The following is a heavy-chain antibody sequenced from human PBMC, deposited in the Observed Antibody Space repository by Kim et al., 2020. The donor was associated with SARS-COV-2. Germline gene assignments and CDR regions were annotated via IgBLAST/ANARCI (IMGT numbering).Heavy chain of an antibody. CDR2: IIPIFGTA. Sequence: SVKVSCKASGGTFSSYAISWVRQAPGQGLEWMGGIIPIFGTANYAQKFQGRVTITADESTSTAYMELSSLRSEDTAVYYCARGGLNPDEPKYNWFDPWGQGTLVTVSS. J-gene: IGHJ5*02. CDR3: ARGGLNPDEPKYNWFDP. D-gene: IGHD3-16*01. V-gene: IGHV1-69*13. CDR1: GGTFSSYA.